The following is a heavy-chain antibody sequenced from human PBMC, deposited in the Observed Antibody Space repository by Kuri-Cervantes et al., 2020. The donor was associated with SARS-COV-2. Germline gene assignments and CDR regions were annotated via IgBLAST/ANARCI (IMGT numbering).Heavy chain of an antibody. D-gene: IGHD3-3*01. CDR3: ARQGGITIFGVVYSLHYYYYMDV. CDR2: INHSGST. V-gene: IGHV4-34*01. J-gene: IGHJ6*03. Sequence: SETLSLTCAVYGGSFSGYYWSWIRQPPGKGLEWIGEINHSGSTNYNPSLKSRVTISVDTSKNQFSLKLSSVTAADTAVYYCARQGGITIFGVVYSLHYYYYMDVWGKGTTVTVSS. CDR1: GGSFSGYY.